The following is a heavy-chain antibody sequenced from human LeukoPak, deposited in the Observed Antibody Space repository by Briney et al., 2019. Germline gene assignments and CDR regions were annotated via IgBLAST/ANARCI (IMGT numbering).Heavy chain of an antibody. CDR1: AFSLSDYC. V-gene: IGHV3-7*01. CDR3: LRDRGYSTYDC. CDR2: IKQDGSEK. J-gene: IGHJ4*02. Sequence: GGSLRLSCAASAFSLSDYCMNCVRQAPGKGLEWVASIKQDGSEKYYVDSVKGRFTISRDNAKNSLYLQMNTLRAEDTAVYYCLRDRGYSTYDCWGQGTLVTVSS. D-gene: IGHD5-12*01.